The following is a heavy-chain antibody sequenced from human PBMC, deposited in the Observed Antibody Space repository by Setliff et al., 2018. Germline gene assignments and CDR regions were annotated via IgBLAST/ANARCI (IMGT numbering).Heavy chain of an antibody. V-gene: IGHV3-21*01. CDR1: GFSFTTYT. D-gene: IGHD2-2*01. J-gene: IGHJ4*02. CDR3: ARSETCHSTRCSPYDY. CDR2: IDTSSTWI. Sequence: PGGSLRLSCAASGFSFTTYTMNWIRQAPGQGLEWVSSIDTSSTWIYYADSVKGRFTISRDNAENSLYLQMNSLRAEDTAVYYCARSETCHSTRCSPYDYWGQGTPVTVSS.